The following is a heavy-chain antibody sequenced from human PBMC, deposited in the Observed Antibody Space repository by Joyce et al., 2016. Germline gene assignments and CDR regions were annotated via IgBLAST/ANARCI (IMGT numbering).Heavy chain of an antibody. J-gene: IGHJ6*02. CDR3: ARGLGTPYGMDV. D-gene: IGHD7-27*01. CDR2: IYYSGST. CDR1: GGSNSIHY. Sequence: QVQLQESGTGLVKPSETLSLTCTVSGGSNSIHYWSWIRQPPGKRLEWMGYIYYSGSTNYNPSLKSRVTISVDTSKNQFSLKLRSVSAADTAVYYCARGLGTPYGMDVWGQGTTVTVSS. V-gene: IGHV4-59*11.